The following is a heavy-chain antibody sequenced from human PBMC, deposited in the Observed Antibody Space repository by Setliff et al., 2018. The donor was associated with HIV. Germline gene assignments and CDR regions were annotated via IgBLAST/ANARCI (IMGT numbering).Heavy chain of an antibody. CDR2: IYPGDSDT. CDR1: GYSFTNYW. J-gene: IGHJ4*02. D-gene: IGHD2-2*01. V-gene: IGHV5-51*01. CDR3: ARPRGNDYAGSGFDN. Sequence: PGESLKISCKGSGYSFTNYWIGWVRQMPGKGLEWMGIIYPGDSDTRYSPSFQGQVTISVDKSLRTAYLQWSSLRASDTTMYYCARPRGNDYAGSGFDNWGQGTLVTVPQ.